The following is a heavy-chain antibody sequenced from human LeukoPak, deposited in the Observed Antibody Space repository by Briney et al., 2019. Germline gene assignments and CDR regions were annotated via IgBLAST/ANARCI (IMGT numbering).Heavy chain of an antibody. Sequence: GASVKVSCKASGYTFTSYGISWVRQAPGQGLEWMGWISAYNGNTNYAQKLQGRVTMTTDTSTSTAYMELRSLRSDDTAVYYCARVTPSSSWYQIHYYYYMDVWGKGTTVTVSS. CDR3: ARVTPSSSWYQIHYYYYMDV. D-gene: IGHD6-13*01. V-gene: IGHV1-18*01. CDR1: GYTFTSYG. CDR2: ISAYNGNT. J-gene: IGHJ6*03.